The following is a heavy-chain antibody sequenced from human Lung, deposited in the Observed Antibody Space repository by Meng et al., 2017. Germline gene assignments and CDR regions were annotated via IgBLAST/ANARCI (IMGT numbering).Heavy chain of an antibody. D-gene: IGHD3-10*01. CDR2: LGAHPGDT. CDR1: DYTFTGYG. Sequence: HVPLLQSGAEVKQPGASLTVSCKASDYTFTGYGVCWVRQAPGQGLEWMAWLGAHPGDTSFAPKFLGRVTVTADTATATAYMELRSLRSDDTAVYYCARGTPGRSYCDYWGLGTLVTVSS. CDR3: ARGTPGRSYCDY. J-gene: IGHJ4*02. V-gene: IGHV1-18*01.